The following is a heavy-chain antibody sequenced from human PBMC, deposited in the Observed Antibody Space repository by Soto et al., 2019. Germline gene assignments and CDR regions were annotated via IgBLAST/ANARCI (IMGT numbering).Heavy chain of an antibody. V-gene: IGHV4-34*01. CDR3: ASNEFFSGRRHRPSSLHY. Sequence: SETLSLTCAVYGGSFSGYYWSWIRQPPGKGLEWIGEINHSGSTNYNPSLKSRVTISVDTSKNQFSLKLSSVTAADTAVYYCASNEFFSGRRHRPSSLHYPGQGTLVTGSS. CDR2: INHSGST. J-gene: IGHJ4*02. CDR1: GGSFSGYY. D-gene: IGHD1-26*01.